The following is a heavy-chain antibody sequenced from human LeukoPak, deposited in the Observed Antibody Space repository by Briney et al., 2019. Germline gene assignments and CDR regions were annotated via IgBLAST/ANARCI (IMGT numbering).Heavy chain of an antibody. V-gene: IGHV3-21*01. CDR2: ISSSSSYI. J-gene: IGHJ4*02. Sequence: GGSLRLSCVASGFTFSSYSMNWVRQAPGKGLEWVSSISSSSSYIYYADSVKGRFTISRDNAKNSLYLQMNSLRAEDTAVYYCARGSFSFSFGEKLIDYWGQGTLVTVSS. D-gene: IGHD3-10*01. CDR3: ARGSFSFSFGEKLIDY. CDR1: GFTFSSYS.